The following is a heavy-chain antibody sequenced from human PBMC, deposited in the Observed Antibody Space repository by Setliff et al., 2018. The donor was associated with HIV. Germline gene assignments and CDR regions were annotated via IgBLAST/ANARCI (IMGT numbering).Heavy chain of an antibody. V-gene: IGHV4-61*02. CDR1: GGSISSGSYY. J-gene: IGHJ4*02. D-gene: IGHD3-10*01. CDR3: ARDDTVVRGHIDY. Sequence: LSLTCTVSGGSISSGSYYWSWIRQPAGKGLEWIGRIYTSGSTNYNPSLKSRVTISVVTSKNQFSLKLSSVTAADTAVYYCARDDTVVRGHIDYWGQGTLVT. CDR2: IYTSGST.